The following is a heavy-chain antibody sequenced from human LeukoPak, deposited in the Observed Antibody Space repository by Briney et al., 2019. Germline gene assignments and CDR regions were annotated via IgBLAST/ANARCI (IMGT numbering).Heavy chain of an antibody. CDR1: GGSVSSSRYY. CDR2: IYYDGST. D-gene: IGHD1-26*01. J-gene: IGHJ3*02. V-gene: IGHV4-39*01. Sequence: SETLSLTCTVSGGSVSSSRYYWGWIRQPPGKGLEWIGTIYYDGSTYYNPSLKSRVTISVDTSKNQFSLKLSSVTAADTAVYYCARSHNSGSYGGPFYICGQGTMVTVSS. CDR3: ARSHNSGSYGGPFYI.